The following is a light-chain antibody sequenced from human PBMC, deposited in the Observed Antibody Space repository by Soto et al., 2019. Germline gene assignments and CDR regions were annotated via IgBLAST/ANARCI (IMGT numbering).Light chain of an antibody. J-gene: IGKJ2*01. CDR2: TSG. CDR3: QQTYSTPYT. V-gene: IGKV1-39*01. Sequence: IQMTQSPSSLSASVGDRVTITCRASQRITTYLNWYQQNPGEAPKLLISTSGTLQRGVPSRFSGSGSGTDFTLTITALRPEDFATYFCQQTYSTPYTFGQGTTLEIK. CDR1: QRITTY.